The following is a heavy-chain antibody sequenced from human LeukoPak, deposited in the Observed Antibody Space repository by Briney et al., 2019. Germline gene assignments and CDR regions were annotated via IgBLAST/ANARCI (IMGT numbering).Heavy chain of an antibody. Sequence: AAGKLCCKSSGYTFTVCYMHWVRRAPGQGLGWMGWINPNSGGTQYAQKFQVRLNMNRDTTISTAYMELSSLRSDDTAVYYCASGSSLDGSSGWPTHYYWGQGALVTVSS. D-gene: IGHD6-19*01. CDR3: ASGSSLDGSSGWPTHYY. V-gene: IGHV1-2*02. CDR2: INPNSGGT. J-gene: IGHJ4*02. CDR1: GYTFTVCY.